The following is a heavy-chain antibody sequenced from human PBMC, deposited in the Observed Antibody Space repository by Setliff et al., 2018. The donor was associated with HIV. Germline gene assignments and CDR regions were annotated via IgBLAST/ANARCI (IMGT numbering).Heavy chain of an antibody. J-gene: IGHJ5*02. V-gene: IGHV4-59*08. CDR1: GGSINSYY. D-gene: IGHD3-10*01. CDR2: IFYSGTT. Sequence: SETLSLTCTVSGGSINSYYWSWIRQPPGKGLEWIGYIFYSGTTSYNPSLKSRVTISVDTSKNQFSLKLSSVTAADTAVYYCARHRRDYYGSGGYSAWGQGTLVIVS. CDR3: ARHRRDYYGSGGYSA.